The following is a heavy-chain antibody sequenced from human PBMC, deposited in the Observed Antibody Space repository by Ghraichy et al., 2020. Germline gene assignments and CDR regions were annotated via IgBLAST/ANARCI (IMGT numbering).Heavy chain of an antibody. CDR2: TYYRSKWYN. Sequence: SQTLSLTCAISGDSVSSNSAAWNWIRQSPSRDLEWLGRTYYRSKWYNDYAISVKSRITISPDTSKNQFSLQLNSVTPEDTAVYYCARDAYTFGIIVATSKGGFDFWGQGTLVTVSS. CDR3: ARDAYTFGIIVATSKGGFDF. D-gene: IGHD3-16*01. CDR1: GDSVSSNSAA. V-gene: IGHV6-1*01. J-gene: IGHJ4*02.